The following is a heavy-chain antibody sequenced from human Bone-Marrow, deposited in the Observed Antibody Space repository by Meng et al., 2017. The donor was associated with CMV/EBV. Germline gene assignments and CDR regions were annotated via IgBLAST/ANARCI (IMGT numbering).Heavy chain of an antibody. D-gene: IGHD5-18*01. CDR3: ARDSVGYSYGIRPDYYGMDV. CDR1: RFTFSDYY. Sequence: GGSLRLSCAASRFTFSDYYMSWIRQAPGKGLEWVSYISSSGSTIYYADSVKGRFTISRDNAKNSLYLQMNSLRAEDTAVYYCARDSVGYSYGIRPDYYGMDVWGQGTTVTVSS. CDR2: ISSSGSTI. V-gene: IGHV3-11*04. J-gene: IGHJ6*02.